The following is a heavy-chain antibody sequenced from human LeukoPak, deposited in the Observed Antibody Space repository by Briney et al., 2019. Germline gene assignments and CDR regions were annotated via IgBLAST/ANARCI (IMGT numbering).Heavy chain of an antibody. D-gene: IGHD2-2*01. V-gene: IGHV4-59*08. CDR1: GGSISSYY. J-gene: IGHJ4*02. CDR3: ASLSSDN. CDR2: IYYSGST. Sequence: ETLSLTCTVSGGSISSYYWSWIRQPPGKGLEWIGYIYYSGSTNYNPSLKSRVTISVDTSKNQFSLKLSSVTAADTAVYYCASLSSDNWGQGTLVTVSP.